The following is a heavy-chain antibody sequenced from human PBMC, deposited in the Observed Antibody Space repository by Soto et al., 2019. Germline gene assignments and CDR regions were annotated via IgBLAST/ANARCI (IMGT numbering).Heavy chain of an antibody. CDR1: GFTFSSYG. CDR3: AKVDGEQQLVPFDY. J-gene: IGHJ4*02. V-gene: IGHV3-30*18. D-gene: IGHD6-13*01. CDR2: ISYDGSNK. Sequence: QVQLVESGGGVVQPGRSLRLSCAASGFTFSSYGMHWVRQAPGKGLEWVAVISYDGSNKYYADSVKGRFTISRDNSKNTLYLQMNSLRAEDTAVYYCAKVDGEQQLVPFDYWGQGTLVTVSS.